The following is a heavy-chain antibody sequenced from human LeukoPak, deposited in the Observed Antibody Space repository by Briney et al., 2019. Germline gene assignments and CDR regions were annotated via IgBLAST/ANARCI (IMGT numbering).Heavy chain of an antibody. CDR2: ISGSGGST. V-gene: IGHV3-23*01. CDR3: AKARPPLVVPAALDY. CDR1: GFTFSSYA. Sequence: GGSLRLSCAASGFTFSSYAMSWVRQAPGKGLEWVSAISGSGGSTYYADSVKGRCTISRDNSKNTLYLQMNSLRAEDTAVYYCAKARPPLVVPAALDYWGQGTLVTVSS. D-gene: IGHD2-2*01. J-gene: IGHJ4*02.